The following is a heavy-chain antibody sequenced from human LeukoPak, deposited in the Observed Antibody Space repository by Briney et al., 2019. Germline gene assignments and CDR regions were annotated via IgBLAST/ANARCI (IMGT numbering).Heavy chain of an antibody. CDR3: AFSQYYGSGSYYFDY. J-gene: IGHJ4*02. CDR2: ISWNSGSI. D-gene: IGHD3-10*01. V-gene: IGHV3-9*01. Sequence: PGGSLRLSCAASGFTFSSYAMSWVRQAPGKGLEWVSGISWNSGSIGYAESVKGRFTISRDNAKNSLYLQMNSLRPEDTALYYCAFSQYYGSGSYYFDYWGQGTLVTVSS. CDR1: GFTFSSYA.